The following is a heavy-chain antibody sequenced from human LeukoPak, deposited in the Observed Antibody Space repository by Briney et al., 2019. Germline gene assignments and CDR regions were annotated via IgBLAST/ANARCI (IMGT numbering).Heavy chain of an antibody. CDR3: ARTYRAVVPAAIYWFDP. D-gene: IGHD2-2*01. Sequence: PSETLSLTCTVSGGSISSGGYYWSWIRQHPGKGLEWIGYIYYSGSTYYNPSLKSRVTISVDTSKNQFSLKLSSVTAADAAAYYCARTYRAVVPAAIYWFDPWGQGTLVTVSS. CDR1: GGSISSGGYY. V-gene: IGHV4-31*03. CDR2: IYYSGST. J-gene: IGHJ5*02.